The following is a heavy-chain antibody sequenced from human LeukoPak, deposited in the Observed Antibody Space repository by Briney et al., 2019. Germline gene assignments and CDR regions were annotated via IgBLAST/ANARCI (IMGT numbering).Heavy chain of an antibody. J-gene: IGHJ4*02. V-gene: IGHV3-64D*06. Sequence: GGSLRLSCSVCGFTFSTYVMHWVRQAPGKGLEYVSAISSNGDNTYYADSVKGRFTISRDNSKNTLYLQMSRLRADDTAVYYCVRGTGYWGQGTLVTVSS. CDR1: GFTFSTYV. CDR2: ISSNGDNT. CDR3: VRGTGY.